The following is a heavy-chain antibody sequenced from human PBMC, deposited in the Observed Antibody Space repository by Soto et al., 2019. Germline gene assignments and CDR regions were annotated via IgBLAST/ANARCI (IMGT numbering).Heavy chain of an antibody. CDR3: AHRPGGLTFDY. D-gene: IGHD3-16*01. CDR1: GFSLSTSGVG. Sequence: QITLKESGPPLVKPTQTLTLTCTFSGFSLSTSGVGVGWIRQPPGKALEWLALIYWDDDERYSPSLKNRLTITKDTSRNQVVLTMTNMDPVDTGTYYCAHRPGGLTFDYWGQGTLVTVSS. J-gene: IGHJ4*02. V-gene: IGHV2-5*02. CDR2: IYWDDDE.